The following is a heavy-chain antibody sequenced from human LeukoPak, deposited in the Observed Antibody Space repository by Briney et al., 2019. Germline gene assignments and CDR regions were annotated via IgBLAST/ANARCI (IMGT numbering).Heavy chain of an antibody. D-gene: IGHD2/OR15-2a*01. CDR2: TYHSRYT. V-gene: IGHV4-34*01. CDR1: GVYFSGNY. Sequence: SETLSLICAVHGVYFSGNYWRWIRQAPEKGLEWIGETYHSRYTTYNPSLKSRVTISADTSENQLSLRLTSVTAADTALYYCARIRCSPTDNTCYNYWGQGTLVTVSS. J-gene: IGHJ4*02. CDR3: ARIRCSPTDNTCYNY.